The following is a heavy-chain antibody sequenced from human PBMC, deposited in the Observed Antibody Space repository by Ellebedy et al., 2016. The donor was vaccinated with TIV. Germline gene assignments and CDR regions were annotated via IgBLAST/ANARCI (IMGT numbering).Heavy chain of an antibody. CDR1: GFPFSTYS. CDR2: IWCDGSNT. D-gene: IGHD2/OR15-2a*01. V-gene: IGHV3-33*08. J-gene: IGHJ6*02. CDR3: ARDGVRPYFYNGMDV. Sequence: GESLKIPCAAPGFPFSTYSLHCVPQPPGKGLERGAVIWCDGSNTQYADSVKGRFTMSRDTSKNMVYLQMNSLRAEDTAVYYCARDGVRPYFYNGMDVWGQGTTVSVSS.